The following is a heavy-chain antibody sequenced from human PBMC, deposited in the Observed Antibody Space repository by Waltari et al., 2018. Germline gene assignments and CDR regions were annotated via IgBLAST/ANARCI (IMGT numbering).Heavy chain of an antibody. J-gene: IGHJ4*02. CDR2: IYPGGDT. Sequence: QLHLQESGPGLLKPSETLSLTCAVSGYSISGGDFWGWIRQPPGKGLEWIGSIYPGGDTYCNPSLKSRVTISVDKSKNQYSLNLRSMTAADTAVYYCARRGRLSSYFFDYWGQGTLVTVSS. CDR3: ARRGRLSSYFFDY. V-gene: IGHV4-38-2*01. CDR1: GYSISGGDF. D-gene: IGHD2-15*01.